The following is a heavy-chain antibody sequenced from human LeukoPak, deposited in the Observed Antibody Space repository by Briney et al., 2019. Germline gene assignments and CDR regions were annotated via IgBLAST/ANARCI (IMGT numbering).Heavy chain of an antibody. D-gene: IGHD5-12*01. J-gene: IGHJ3*02. V-gene: IGHV4-59*01. Sequence: SATLSLTCSVSGASMISYFWSWIRQSPGKGLGWMGYLYDNDISNVNPSLETRVTILVDRSKRQSSLTLRSVTAADTAAYYCARGLVLATDDAFDIWGTGTMVTVS. CDR2: LYDNDIS. CDR3: ARGLVLATDDAFDI. CDR1: GASMISYF.